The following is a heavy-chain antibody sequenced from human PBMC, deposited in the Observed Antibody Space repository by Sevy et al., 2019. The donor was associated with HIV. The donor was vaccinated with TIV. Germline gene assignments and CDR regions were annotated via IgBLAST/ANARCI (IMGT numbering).Heavy chain of an antibody. CDR3: ARTIPYYYESSGYSNWFDP. D-gene: IGHD3-22*01. Sequence: SETLSLTCAVSGGSISSGGYSWSWIRQPPGKGLEWIGYIYHSGSTYYNPSLKSRVTISVDRSKNQFSQKLSSVTAADTAVYYCARTIPYYYESSGYSNWFDPWGQGTLVTVSS. CDR2: IYHSGST. J-gene: IGHJ5*02. V-gene: IGHV4-30-2*01. CDR1: GGSISSGGYS.